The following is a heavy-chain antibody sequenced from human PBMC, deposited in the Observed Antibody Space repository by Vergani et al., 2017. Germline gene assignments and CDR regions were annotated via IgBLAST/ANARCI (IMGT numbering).Heavy chain of an antibody. CDR3: TRGWYYDSIAYWAY. CDR1: GYTFNDYY. D-gene: IGHD3-22*01. Sequence: QVQLVQSGAEVRKPGASVKVSCRTSGYTFNDYYIHWIRKAPGQGLQWMGWISPSTGDTNYAQNFQGRVTMTRDKSTSTVYMELSSLRSEDTAVYYCTRGWYYDSIAYWAYWGQGTLVTVSS. CDR2: ISPSTGDT. J-gene: IGHJ4*02. V-gene: IGHV1-2*02.